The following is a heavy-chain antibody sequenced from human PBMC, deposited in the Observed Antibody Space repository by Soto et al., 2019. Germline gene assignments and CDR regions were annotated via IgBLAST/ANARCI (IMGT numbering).Heavy chain of an antibody. CDR2: INPSGGST. J-gene: IGHJ3*02. V-gene: IGHV1-46*01. CDR3: AISHYYDSSGVSGAFDI. D-gene: IGHD3-22*01. CDR1: GYTFTSYY. Sequence: ASVKVSCKASGYTFTSYYMHWVRQAPGQGLEGMGIINPSGGSTSYAQKFQGRVTMTRDTSTSTVYMELSSLRSEDTDVYYCAISHYYDSSGVSGAFDIWGQGTMVTVSS.